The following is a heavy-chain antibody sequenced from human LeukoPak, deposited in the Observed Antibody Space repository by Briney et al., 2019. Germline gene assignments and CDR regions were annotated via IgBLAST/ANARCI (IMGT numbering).Heavy chain of an antibody. D-gene: IGHD3-3*01. CDR3: ARVLLSNYDFWSGYSNWFDP. CDR1: GGSISSYY. V-gene: IGHV4-59*01. Sequence: SETLSLTCTVSGGSISSYYWSWIRQPPGKGLEWIGYIYYSGSTNYNPSLKSRVTISVDTSKNQFSLKLSSVTAADTAVYYCARVLLSNYDFWSGYSNWFDPWGQGTLVTVSS. J-gene: IGHJ5*02. CDR2: IYYSGST.